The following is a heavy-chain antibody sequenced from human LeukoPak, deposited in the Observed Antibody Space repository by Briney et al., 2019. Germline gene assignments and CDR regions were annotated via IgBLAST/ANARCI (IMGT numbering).Heavy chain of an antibody. V-gene: IGHV1-2*02. J-gene: IGHJ4*02. CDR1: GYTFTGYY. CDR2: INPNSGGT. CDR3: AREFGELLLRGYYFDY. D-gene: IGHD3-10*01. Sequence: GASVKVSCKASGYTFTGYYMHWVRQAPGQGLEWMGWINPNSGGTNYAQKFQGRVTMTRDTSISTAYMELSRLRSDDTAVYCCAREFGELLLRGYYFDYWGQGTLVTVSS.